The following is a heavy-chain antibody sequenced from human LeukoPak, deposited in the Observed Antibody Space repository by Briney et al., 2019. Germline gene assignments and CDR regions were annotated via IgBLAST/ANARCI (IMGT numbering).Heavy chain of an antibody. D-gene: IGHD3-9*01. CDR1: GFTFSSYA. Sequence: GGSLRLSCAASGFTFSSYAMSWVRQAPGKWLEWVSSITSSGSSMYYADSVKGRFTISRDNAESSVYLQMNSRRVDDTGLYYCTRDIDDVLTGDDAFDVWGQGTVVTVSS. V-gene: IGHV3-21*03. CDR3: TRDIDDVLTGDDAFDV. CDR2: ITSSGSSM. J-gene: IGHJ3*01.